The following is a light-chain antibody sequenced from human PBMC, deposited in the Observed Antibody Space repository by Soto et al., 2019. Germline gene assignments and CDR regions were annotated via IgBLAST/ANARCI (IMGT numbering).Light chain of an antibody. Sequence: VVTKCASTASLSPGARATLSCRASRSVSSNYLAWYQQKPGQAPKLLIYDASSMVSGVPARFSGSGSGTDFTLTISSLQPEDFATYYCLQRSNWPITFGQGTRLEIK. CDR1: RSVSSNY. CDR3: LQRSNWPIT. J-gene: IGKJ5*01. V-gene: IGKV3D-20*02. CDR2: DAS.